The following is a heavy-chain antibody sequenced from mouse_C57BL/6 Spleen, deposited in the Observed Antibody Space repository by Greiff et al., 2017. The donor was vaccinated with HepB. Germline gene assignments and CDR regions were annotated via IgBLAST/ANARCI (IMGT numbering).Heavy chain of an antibody. CDR3: LYYYGSSYPFAY. CDR1: GYTFTDYE. J-gene: IGHJ3*01. Sequence: QVQLQQSGAELVRPGASVTLSCKASGYTFTDYEMHWVKQTPVHGLEWIGAIDPETGGTAYNQKFKGKAILTADKSSSTAYMELRSLTSEDSAVYYCLYYYGSSYPFAYWGQGTLVTVSA. D-gene: IGHD1-1*01. CDR2: IDPETGGT. V-gene: IGHV1-15*01.